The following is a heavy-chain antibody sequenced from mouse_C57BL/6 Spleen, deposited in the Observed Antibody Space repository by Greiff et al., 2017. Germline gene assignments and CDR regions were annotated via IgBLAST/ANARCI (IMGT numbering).Heavy chain of an antibody. Sequence: DVKLQESGPELVKPGASVKMSCKASGYTFTDYNMHWVKQSHGKSLEWIGYINPSNGGTSYNQKFKGKATLTVNKPSSTDYMELRSLTSEDSAVYYCARGDSFAYWGKGTLVTVSA. V-gene: IGHV1-22*01. J-gene: IGHJ3*01. CDR1: GYTFTDYN. CDR2: INPSNGGT. D-gene: IGHD2-13*01. CDR3: ARGDSFAY.